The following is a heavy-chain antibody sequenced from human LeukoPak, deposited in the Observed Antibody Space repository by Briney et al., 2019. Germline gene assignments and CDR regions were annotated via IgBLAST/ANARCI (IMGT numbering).Heavy chain of an antibody. CDR1: GGSISNYF. CDR2: IYSGGTT. CDR3: AREGRDGYNYRALDY. V-gene: IGHV4-4*07. Sequence: SETLSLTCTVSGGSISNYFWSWIRQPAGKGLEWLGRIYSGGTTNYNPSLKSRVTMSVDTSKNQFSLNLSSVTAADTAVYYCAREGRDGYNYRALDYWGQGTLVSVSS. D-gene: IGHD5-24*01. J-gene: IGHJ4*02.